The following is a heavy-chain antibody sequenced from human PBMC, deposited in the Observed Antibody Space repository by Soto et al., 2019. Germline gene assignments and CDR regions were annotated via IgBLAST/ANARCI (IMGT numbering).Heavy chain of an antibody. CDR3: TRDRCSGTSCYFRY. CDR1: GFNLSSSA. Sequence: GGSLRLSCAASGFNLSSSAMNWVRQAPGKGLEWLSVISYDGSKKYYADSVKGRITISRDDSKNTLYLQMHSLRADDTAVYYCTRDRCSGTSCYFRYWGQGTLVTVSS. D-gene: IGHD2-2*01. CDR2: ISYDGSKK. J-gene: IGHJ4*02. V-gene: IGHV3-30-3*01.